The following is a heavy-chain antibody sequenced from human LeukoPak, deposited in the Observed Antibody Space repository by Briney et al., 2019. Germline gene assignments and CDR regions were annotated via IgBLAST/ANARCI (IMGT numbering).Heavy chain of an antibody. CDR2: IKQDGSEK. J-gene: IGHJ2*01. V-gene: IGHV3-7*05. CDR3: ARGGSGFERYFDL. Sequence: GGSLRLSCAASGFTFSSYSMNWVRQAPGKGLEWVANIKQDGSEKYYVDSVKGRFTISRDNAKNSLYLQMNSLRAEDTAVYYCARGGSGFERYFDLWGRGTLVTVSS. D-gene: IGHD6-19*01. CDR1: GFTFSSYS.